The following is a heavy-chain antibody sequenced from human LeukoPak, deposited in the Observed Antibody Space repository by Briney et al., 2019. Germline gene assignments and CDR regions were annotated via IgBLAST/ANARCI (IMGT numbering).Heavy chain of an antibody. Sequence: GGSLRLSCAASGFTFTNYAMSWVRQAPGKGLEWVSAINIDGGNTYYADSVKGRFTISRDNSEKMLYLQMNSLRAEDTAVYYCAKKQEGFCNFDYWGQGTLVTVSS. CDR2: INIDGGNT. J-gene: IGHJ4*02. V-gene: IGHV3-23*01. CDR3: AKKQEGFCNFDY. D-gene: IGHD2/OR15-2a*01. CDR1: GFTFTNYA.